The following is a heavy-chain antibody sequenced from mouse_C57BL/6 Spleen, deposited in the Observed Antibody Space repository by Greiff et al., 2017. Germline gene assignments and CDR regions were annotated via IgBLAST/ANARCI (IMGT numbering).Heavy chain of an antibody. CDR2: IDPEDGET. CDR3: AREVATRYFDV. CDR1: GFNIKDYY. V-gene: IGHV14-2*01. D-gene: IGHD1-1*01. Sequence: VQLKESGAELVKPGASVKLSCTASGFNIKDYYMHWVKQRTEQGLEWIGRIDPEDGETKYAPQFQGKATITADTSSNTAYLQLSSLTSEDTAVYYCAREVATRYFDVWGTGTTVTVSS. J-gene: IGHJ1*03.